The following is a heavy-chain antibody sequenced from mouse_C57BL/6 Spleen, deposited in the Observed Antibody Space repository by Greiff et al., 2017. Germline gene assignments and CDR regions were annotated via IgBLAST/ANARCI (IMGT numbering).Heavy chain of an antibody. D-gene: IGHD2-1*01. Sequence: QVQLQQPGAELVKPGASVKLSCKASGYTFTSYWMHWVKQRPGQGLEWIGMIHPNSGSTNYNEKFKSKATLTVDKSSSTAYMQLSSLTSEDSAVYYCARSGNYLRYYYAMDYWGQGTSVTVSS. J-gene: IGHJ4*01. CDR3: ARSGNYLRYYYAMDY. CDR1: GYTFTSYW. V-gene: IGHV1-64*01. CDR2: IHPNSGST.